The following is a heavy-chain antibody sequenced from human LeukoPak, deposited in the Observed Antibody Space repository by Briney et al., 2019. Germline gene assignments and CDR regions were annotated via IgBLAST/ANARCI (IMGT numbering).Heavy chain of an antibody. CDR2: IYYSGST. CDR1: GGSISSYY. J-gene: IGHJ6*03. V-gene: IGHV4-59*01. Sequence: SETLSLTCTVSGGSISSYYWSWIRQPPGKGLEWIGYIYYSGSTNYNPSLKSRVTISVDTSKNQFSLKLSSVTAADTAVYYCARDYYDGYYYYMDVWGKGTTVTVSS. D-gene: IGHD3-3*01. CDR3: ARDYYDGYYYYMDV.